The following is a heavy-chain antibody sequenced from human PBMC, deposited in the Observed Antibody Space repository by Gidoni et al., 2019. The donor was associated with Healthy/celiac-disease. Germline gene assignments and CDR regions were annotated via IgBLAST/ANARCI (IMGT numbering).Heavy chain of an antibody. V-gene: IGHV3-48*03. D-gene: IGHD5-12*01. CDR1: GFTFSSYE. CDR2: ISSSGSTI. Sequence: CAASGFTFSSYEMNWVRQAPGKGLEWVSYISSSGSTIYYADSVKGRCTISRDNAKNSLYLQMNSLRTEDTAVYYCASAVATMYYWGQGTLVTVSS. J-gene: IGHJ4*02. CDR3: ASAVATMYY.